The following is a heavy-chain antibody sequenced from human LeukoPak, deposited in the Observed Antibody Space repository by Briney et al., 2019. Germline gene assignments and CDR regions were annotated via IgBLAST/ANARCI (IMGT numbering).Heavy chain of an antibody. V-gene: IGHV3-7*03. CDR1: GFTFSTYW. CDR3: ARENHATGDY. CDR2: INQDGGET. Sequence: GGSLRLSCAASGFTFSTYWMMWVRQAPGKGLEWVATINQDGGETYYVDYLKGRFTISRDNAKNSLYLQMNSLRVEDTAVYCCARENHATGDYRGPGTLVTVSS. J-gene: IGHJ4*02.